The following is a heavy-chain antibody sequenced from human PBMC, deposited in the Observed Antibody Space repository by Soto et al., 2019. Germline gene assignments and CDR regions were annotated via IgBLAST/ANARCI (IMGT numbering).Heavy chain of an antibody. CDR2: IYYSGST. Sequence: SETLSLTCTVSGGSISSYYWSWIRQPPGKGLEWIGYIYYSGSTNYNPSLKSRVTISVDTSKNQFSLKLSSVTAADTAVYYCARLFRECRDYGDYQGHYYYYMDVWGKGTTVTVSS. CDR3: ARLFRECRDYGDYQGHYYYYMDV. J-gene: IGHJ6*03. D-gene: IGHD4-17*01. CDR1: GGSISSYY. V-gene: IGHV4-59*08.